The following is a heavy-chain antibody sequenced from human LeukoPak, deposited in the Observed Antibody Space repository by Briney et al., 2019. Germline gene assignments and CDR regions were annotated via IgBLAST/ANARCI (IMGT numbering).Heavy chain of an antibody. D-gene: IGHD3-10*01. J-gene: IGHJ4*02. CDR3: ARADPRVRGPNFDY. CDR1: GGSIRSSYYY. CDR2: IYDSGST. V-gene: IGHV4-39*07. Sequence: KPSETLSLTCTVSGGSIRSSYYYWGWIRQPPGKGLEGIGSIYDSGSTYYNPSLKTRCTISVDTSKNQCSLKLSSVTAADTAVYYCARADPRVRGPNFDYWGQGPLVTVSP.